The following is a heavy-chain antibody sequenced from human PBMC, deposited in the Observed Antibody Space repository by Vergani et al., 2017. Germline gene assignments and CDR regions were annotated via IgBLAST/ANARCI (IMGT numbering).Heavy chain of an antibody. Sequence: QVQLQESGPGLVKPSQTLSLTCTVSGGSISSGDYYWSWIRQPPGKGLEWIGYIYYSGSTYYNPSLKSRVTRSVATSKNQFSLKLSSVTAADTAVYYCARAASGYCSSTSCYSYYYYYMDVWGKGTTVTVSS. D-gene: IGHD2-2*01. CDR2: IYYSGST. CDR3: ARAASGYCSSTSCYSYYYYYMDV. J-gene: IGHJ6*03. CDR1: GGSISSGDYY. V-gene: IGHV4-30-4*08.